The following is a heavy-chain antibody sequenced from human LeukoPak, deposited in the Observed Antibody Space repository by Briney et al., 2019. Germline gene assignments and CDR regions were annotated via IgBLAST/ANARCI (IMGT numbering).Heavy chain of an antibody. Sequence: ASVKVSCKASGYTFTRYYMHWVRQAPGQGLEWMEWINPNSGGTNYAQKFQGRVTMTRDTSISTAYMELSRLRSDDTAVYYCASNKAGGSGSYSAYLYWGQGTLVTVSS. V-gene: IGHV1-2*02. CDR3: ASNKAGGSGSYSAYLY. D-gene: IGHD3-10*01. J-gene: IGHJ4*02. CDR1: GYTFTRYY. CDR2: INPNSGGT.